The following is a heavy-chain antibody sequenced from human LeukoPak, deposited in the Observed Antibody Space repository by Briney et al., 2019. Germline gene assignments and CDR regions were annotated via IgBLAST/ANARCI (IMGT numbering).Heavy chain of an antibody. J-gene: IGHJ5*02. V-gene: IGHV3-30*02. Sequence: GGSLRLFCSASGFIFSTYGMHWVRQAPGKGLEWVAFIRYDGRNKYYVDSVKGRFTISRDNSKNTLYLEMNSLRAEDTAVYYCAKDYKGPAANWFDPWGQGTLVTVSS. D-gene: IGHD2-2*01. CDR3: AKDYKGPAANWFDP. CDR1: GFIFSTYG. CDR2: IRYDGRNK.